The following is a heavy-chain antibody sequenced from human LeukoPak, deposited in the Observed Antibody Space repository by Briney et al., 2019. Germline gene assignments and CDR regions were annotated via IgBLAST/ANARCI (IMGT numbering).Heavy chain of an antibody. CDR3: ARSIAAAGPYNCFDP. CDR1: GGSINSYY. D-gene: IGHD6-13*01. V-gene: IGHV4-59*01. J-gene: IGHJ5*02. Sequence: SETLSVTFTVPGGSINSYYWSWIRQPPGKGLEWIGYIYYSGITNYNPSLKSRVTISVDTSKNQFSLRRSSVTAADTAVYYCARSIAAAGPYNCFDPWGQGPLVTVSS. CDR2: IYYSGIT.